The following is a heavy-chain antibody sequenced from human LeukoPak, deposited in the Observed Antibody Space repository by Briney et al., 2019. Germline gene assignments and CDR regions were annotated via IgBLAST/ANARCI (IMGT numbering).Heavy chain of an antibody. J-gene: IGHJ4*02. CDR3: TRARYDSTGHLDY. V-gene: IGHV3-20*03. Sequence: IWVRQAPGKGLEWVSGINWNGGNTGYADSVKGRFTIFRDNTKNSLYLQMNSLRAEDTALYYCTRARYDSTGHLDYWGQGTLVTVSS. D-gene: IGHD3-22*01. CDR2: INWNGGNT.